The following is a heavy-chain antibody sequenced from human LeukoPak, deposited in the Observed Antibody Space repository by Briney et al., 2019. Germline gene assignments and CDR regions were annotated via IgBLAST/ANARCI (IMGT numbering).Heavy chain of an antibody. V-gene: IGHV3-33*06. Sequence: GGSLRLSCATSGFTFSNYGMHWVRQAPGKGLEWVAVIWHDGSNKYYADSVKGRFTISRDNSKNTLYLQMNSLRAEDTAVYYCAKEYYYDSSGPIDAFDIWGQGTMVTVSS. CDR3: AKEYYYDSSGPIDAFDI. J-gene: IGHJ3*02. CDR2: IWHDGSNK. D-gene: IGHD3-22*01. CDR1: GFTFSNYG.